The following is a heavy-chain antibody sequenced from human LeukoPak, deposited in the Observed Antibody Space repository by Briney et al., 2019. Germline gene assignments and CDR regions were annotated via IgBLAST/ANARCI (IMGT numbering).Heavy chain of an antibody. D-gene: IGHD3-22*01. CDR1: GGSISSSNW. V-gene: IGHV4-4*02. Sequence: SSGTLSLTCAVSGGSISSSNWWSWVRQPPGKGLEWIGEIYHSGSTNYNPSLKSRVTISVDKSKNQFSLKLSSVTAADTAVYYCARVPKPYYYDSSGWLDVWGKGTTVTVSS. CDR3: ARVPKPYYYDSSGWLDV. CDR2: IYHSGST. J-gene: IGHJ6*04.